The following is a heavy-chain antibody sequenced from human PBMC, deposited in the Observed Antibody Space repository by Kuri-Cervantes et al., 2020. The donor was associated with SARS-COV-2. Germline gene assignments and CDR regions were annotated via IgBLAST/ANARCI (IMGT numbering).Heavy chain of an antibody. V-gene: IGHV4-34*01. J-gene: IGHJ5*02. CDR3: ARLAIGDCSSTSCQSGFDP. CDR2: INHSGSP. CDR1: GGAFSGYY. Sequence: GSLRLSCAVYGGAFSGYYWSWIRQPPGKGLEWIGEINHSGSPNYNPSLKSRVTISVDTSKNQFSLKLNSVTAADTAVYYCARLAIGDCSSTSCQSGFDPWGQGTLVTVSS. D-gene: IGHD2-2*01.